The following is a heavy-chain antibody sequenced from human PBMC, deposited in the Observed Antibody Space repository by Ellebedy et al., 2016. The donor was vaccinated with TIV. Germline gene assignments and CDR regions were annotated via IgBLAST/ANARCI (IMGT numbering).Heavy chain of an antibody. D-gene: IGHD6-6*01. J-gene: IGHJ4*02. CDR3: ARDGGAARTAPPDY. Sequence: PGGSLRLSCAASGFTVSNNYMRWVCQAPGKGLERVSLIYSTGDTHYADFVKGRFTISRDNSKNTLYLQMNSRRVEDTAVYYCARDGGAARTAPPDYWGQGTLVTVSS. CDR1: GFTVSNNY. V-gene: IGHV3-66*01. CDR2: IYSTGDT.